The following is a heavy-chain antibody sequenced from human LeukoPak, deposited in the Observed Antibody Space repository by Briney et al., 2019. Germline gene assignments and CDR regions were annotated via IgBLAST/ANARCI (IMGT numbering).Heavy chain of an antibody. V-gene: IGHV3-15*01. J-gene: IGHJ4*02. D-gene: IGHD3-22*01. Sequence: PGGSLRLSCAASGFTFSSYWMSWVRQAPGKGLEWVGRIKSKTDGGTTDYAAPVKGRFTISRDDSKDTLYLQMNSLKTEDTAVYYCTTRGITMIVVVQSRPFDYWGQGTLVTVSS. CDR3: TTRGITMIVVVQSRPFDY. CDR2: IKSKTDGGTT. CDR1: GFTFSSYW.